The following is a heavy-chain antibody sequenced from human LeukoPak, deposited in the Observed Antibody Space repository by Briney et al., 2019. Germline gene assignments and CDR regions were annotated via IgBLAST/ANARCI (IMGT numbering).Heavy chain of an antibody. CDR3: ASLMVVAALDY. CDR2: IKQDGSEK. V-gene: IGHV3-7*01. D-gene: IGHD2-15*01. J-gene: IGHJ4*02. Sequence: ETLSLTCAVYGGSFSGYYWSWIRQPPGKGLEWVANIKQDGSEKYYVDSVKGRFTISRDNAKNSLYLQMNSLRAEDTAVYYCASLMVVAALDYWGQGTLVTVSS. CDR1: GGSFSGYY.